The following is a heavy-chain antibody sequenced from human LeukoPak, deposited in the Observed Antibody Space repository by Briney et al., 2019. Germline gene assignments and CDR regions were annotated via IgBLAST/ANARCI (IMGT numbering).Heavy chain of an antibody. CDR2: IYSGGNT. Sequence: GGSLRLSCAASGFTFSSYGMHWVRQAPGKGLEWVSFIYSGGNTDYADSVKGRFIISRDISKNTLNLQMNNLRVEDTAVYYCAGGPYCSGGSCYSYNWFDPWGQGTLVTVSS. J-gene: IGHJ5*02. CDR1: GFTFSSYG. V-gene: IGHV3-66*01. D-gene: IGHD2-15*01. CDR3: AGGPYCSGGSCYSYNWFDP.